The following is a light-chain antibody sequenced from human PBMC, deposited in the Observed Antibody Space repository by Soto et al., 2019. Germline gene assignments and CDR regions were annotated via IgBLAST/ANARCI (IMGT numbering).Light chain of an antibody. CDR3: SFYTRTYTFI. J-gene: IGLJ1*01. V-gene: IGLV2-18*01. CDR1: RSDVGSYNR. CDR2: AVN. Sequence: QSALTQPPSVSGAPGQSVTISSTGTRSDVGSYNRVSWYQQRPGKAPKLLIYAVNNRPWGVPDHFSGSKSGNTASLNISELQAEDEADYYCSFYTRTYTFIFGTGTTVTVL.